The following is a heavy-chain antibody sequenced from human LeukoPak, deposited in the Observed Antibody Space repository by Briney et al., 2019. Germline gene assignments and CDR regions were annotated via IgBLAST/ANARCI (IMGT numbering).Heavy chain of an antibody. CDR2: IWYDGSNK. D-gene: IGHD2-8*02. V-gene: IGHV3-33*01. Sequence: GGSLRLSCAASGFTFSSYGMRWVRQAPGKGLEWVAVIWYDGSNKYYADSVKGRFTISRDNSKNTLYLQMNSLRAEDTAVYYCARDPSWGMAFDYWGQGTLVTVSS. J-gene: IGHJ4*02. CDR1: GFTFSSYG. CDR3: ARDPSWGMAFDY.